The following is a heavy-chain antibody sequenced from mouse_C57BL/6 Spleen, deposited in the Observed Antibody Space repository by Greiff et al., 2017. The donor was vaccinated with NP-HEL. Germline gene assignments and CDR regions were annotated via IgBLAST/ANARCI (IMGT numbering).Heavy chain of an antibody. V-gene: IGHV1-54*01. CDR1: GYAFTNYL. J-gene: IGHJ3*01. CDR2: INPGSGGT. Sequence: VKLQESGAELVRPGTSVKVSCKASGYAFTNYLIEWVKQRPGQGLEWIGVINPGSGGTNYNEKFKGKATLTADKSSTTAYMQLSSLTSEDSAVYFCAREENYSNYEAWFAYWGQGTLVTVSA. D-gene: IGHD2-5*01. CDR3: AREENYSNYEAWFAY.